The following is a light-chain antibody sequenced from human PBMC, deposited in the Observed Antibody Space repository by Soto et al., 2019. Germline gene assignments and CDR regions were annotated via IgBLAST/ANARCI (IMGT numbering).Light chain of an antibody. CDR2: RAS. V-gene: IGKV3-20*01. J-gene: IGKJ1*01. CDR3: HQYGNSPQT. CDR1: ESVSSSF. Sequence: EVVLTQSPGTLSLSPGERATLSCRASESVSSSFLTWYQQKPGQAPRLLIYRASSRATGIPDRFSGSGSGTVFTLTINILEPDDFAVYYCHQYGNSPQTFGQGTKVDIK.